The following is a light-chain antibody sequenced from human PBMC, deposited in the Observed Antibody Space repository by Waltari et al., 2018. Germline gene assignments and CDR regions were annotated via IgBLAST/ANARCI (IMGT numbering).Light chain of an antibody. Sequence: EVVMTQSPATLSVSPGARATLSCRASHSVSRDLSWYQQKPGQAPRLLIYGASTRITGVPARFTGSGSGAEFSLTISSLQSEDVAIYYCQQFNNWPQTFGGGTQVEIK. CDR3: QQFNNWPQT. CDR1: HSVSRD. J-gene: IGKJ4*01. CDR2: GAS. V-gene: IGKV3-15*01.